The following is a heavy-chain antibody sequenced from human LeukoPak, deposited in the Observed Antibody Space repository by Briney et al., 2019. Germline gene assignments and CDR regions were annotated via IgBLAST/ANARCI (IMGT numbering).Heavy chain of an antibody. CDR2: ISSSSSYI. CDR1: GFTFSSYS. Sequence: GSLRLSCAASGFTFSSYSMNWVRQAPGKGLEWVSSISSSSSYIYYADSVKGRFTISRDNAKNSLCLQMNSLSAEDTAIYYCAREGPMLRGVIGGKIDYWGQGTLVTVSS. D-gene: IGHD3-10*01. CDR3: AREGPMLRGVIGGKIDY. J-gene: IGHJ4*02. V-gene: IGHV3-21*04.